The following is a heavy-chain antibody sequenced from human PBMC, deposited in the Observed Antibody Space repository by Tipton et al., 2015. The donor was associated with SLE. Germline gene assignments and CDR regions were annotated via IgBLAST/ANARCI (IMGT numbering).Heavy chain of an antibody. Sequence: TLSLPCIVSDFSIRSGFYWAWIRQPPGKGLEWIGSIYYSGTTYYNPSLRSRVTISVDTSKEQFSLKLTSVTAADTAVYYCARWAADSYMDVWGKGTTVTVSS. CDR1: DFSIRSGFY. CDR3: ARWAADSYMDV. V-gene: IGHV4-38-2*02. J-gene: IGHJ6*03. D-gene: IGHD6-13*01. CDR2: IYYSGTT.